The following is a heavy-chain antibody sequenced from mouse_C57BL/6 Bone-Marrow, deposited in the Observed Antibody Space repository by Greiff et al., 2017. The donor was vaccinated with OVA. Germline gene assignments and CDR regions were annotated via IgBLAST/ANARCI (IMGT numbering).Heavy chain of an antibody. CDR2: IYPSDSET. CDR3: ARRLRGSSPYWYFDV. Sequence: QVQLQQSGAELVRPGSSVKLSCKASGYTFTSYWMDWVKQRPGQGLEWIGNIYPSDSETHYNQKFKDKATLTVDKSSSTAYMQLSSLTSEDSAVYYCARRLRGSSPYWYFDVWGTGTTVTVSS. D-gene: IGHD1-1*01. V-gene: IGHV1-61*01. CDR1: GYTFTSYW. J-gene: IGHJ1*03.